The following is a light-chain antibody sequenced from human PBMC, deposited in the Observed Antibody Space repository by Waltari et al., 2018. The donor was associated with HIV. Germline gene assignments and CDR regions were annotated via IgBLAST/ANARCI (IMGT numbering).Light chain of an antibody. J-gene: IGLJ3*02. CDR3: QSYNTNNQV. CDR2: EDY. CDR1: SGTIASNY. V-gene: IGLV6-57*04. Sequence: NFMLTQPHSVSESPGNTVTISCTRSSGTIASNYVQWYQQRPGSAPSIVIYEDYRRPSGVPDRFSGSIDISSNSASLTISGLKTEDEADYYCQSYNTNNQVFGGGTKLTVL.